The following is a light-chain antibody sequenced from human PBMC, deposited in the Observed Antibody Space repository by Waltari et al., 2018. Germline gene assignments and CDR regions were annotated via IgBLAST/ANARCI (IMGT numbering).Light chain of an antibody. CDR2: EVN. Sequence: QSALTQPPSASGSPGQSVTISCTGTSSDVGGYDYVSWYQQHPGKAPKLIIYEVNKRPSAVPDRFSGSNSGNTASLTVSGLQAEEEADYYCSSYTSSNNCVFGTGTKVTVL. V-gene: IGLV2-8*01. CDR3: SSYTSSNNCV. J-gene: IGLJ1*01. CDR1: SSDVGGYDY.